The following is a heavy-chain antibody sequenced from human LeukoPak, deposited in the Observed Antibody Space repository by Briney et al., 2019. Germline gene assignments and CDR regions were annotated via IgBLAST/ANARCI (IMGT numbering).Heavy chain of an antibody. V-gene: IGHV3-74*01. J-gene: IGHJ5*02. CDR1: GFTFSSYG. CDR2: INSDGINT. D-gene: IGHD3-22*01. CDR3: ARDLGQYYDTSDNWFDP. Sequence: GGSLRLSCAASGFTFSSYGMSWVRQTPGKGLVWVSRINSDGINTSYADSVKGRFTISRDNAKNTLNLQMNSLRAEDTAVYYCARDLGQYYDTSDNWFDPWGEGTLVTVSS.